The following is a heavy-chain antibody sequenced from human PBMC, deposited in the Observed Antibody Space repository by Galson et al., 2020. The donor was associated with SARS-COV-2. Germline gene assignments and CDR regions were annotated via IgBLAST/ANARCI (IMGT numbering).Heavy chain of an antibody. CDR3: ARIDSSGCRGNY. J-gene: IGHJ4*02. D-gene: IGHD6-19*01. CDR1: GFSLTTGGAC. V-gene: IGHV2-70*11. CDR2: TDLDGDK. Sequence: ESGPTLVKPTQTLTLTCTFSGFSLTTGGACVNWIRQPPGKALEWLPRTDLDGDKYYSTSLKTRLPISKDTSKNQVVRTMTDMDPVDTATYYCARIDSSGCRGNYWGQGAPVTVSS.